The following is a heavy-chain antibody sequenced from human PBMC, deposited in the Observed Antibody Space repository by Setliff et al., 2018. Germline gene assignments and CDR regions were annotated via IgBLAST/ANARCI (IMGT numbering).Heavy chain of an antibody. J-gene: IGHJ6*02. CDR1: GGSISSRSYY. Sequence: SETLSLTCTVSGGSISSRSYYWGWIRQPPGKGLEWIGSIYYSGSTYYNPSLKSRVTISVDTSKNQFSLKLSSVTAADTAVYYCARDNYVWGSYRSPSFYYGMDVWGQGTTVTVSS. CDR3: ARDNYVWGSYRSPSFYYGMDV. CDR2: IYYSGST. D-gene: IGHD3-16*02. V-gene: IGHV4-39*07.